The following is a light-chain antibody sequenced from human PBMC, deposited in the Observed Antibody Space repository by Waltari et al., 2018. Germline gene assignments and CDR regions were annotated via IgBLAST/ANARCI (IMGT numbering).Light chain of an antibody. V-gene: IGKV1-39*01. CDR3: QQSYNTPIT. CDR1: QNISWD. CDR2: GAS. Sequence: DIQMTQSPSSLSASVGDRVTISCRASQNISWDLNWYQQKAGRAPNLLIYGASSLQSGVPSRFSGSGSGTDFTLTITSLQPEDFATYYCQQSYNTPITFGQGTRLEIK. J-gene: IGKJ5*01.